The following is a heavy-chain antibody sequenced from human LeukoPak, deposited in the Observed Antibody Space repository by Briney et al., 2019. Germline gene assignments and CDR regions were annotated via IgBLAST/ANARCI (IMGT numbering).Heavy chain of an antibody. J-gene: IGHJ5*02. Sequence: GGSLRLSCAASGFTFSSYAVSWVRQAPGKGLEWVSAISGSAAGTYYADSVKGRFTISRDNSKNTLYLQMNSLRAEDTAVYYCAKAPRYADYESYNWFDPWGQGTLVTVSS. CDR1: GFTFSSYA. D-gene: IGHD4-17*01. CDR2: ISGSAAGT. CDR3: AKAPRYADYESYNWFDP. V-gene: IGHV3-23*01.